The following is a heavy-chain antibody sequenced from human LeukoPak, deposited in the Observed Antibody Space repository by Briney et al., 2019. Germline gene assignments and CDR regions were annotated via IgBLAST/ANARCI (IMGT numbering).Heavy chain of an antibody. CDR2: ISGSGGST. J-gene: IGHJ5*02. D-gene: IGHD3-3*01. Sequence: PGGSLRLSCAASGFTFSSYAMSWVRQAPGKGLGWVSAISGSGGSTYYADSVKGRFTISRDNSKNTLYLQMNSLRAEDTAVYYCAKDNSSPYDFWSGYSNWFDPWGQGTLVTVSS. CDR1: GFTFSSYA. V-gene: IGHV3-23*01. CDR3: AKDNSSPYDFWSGYSNWFDP.